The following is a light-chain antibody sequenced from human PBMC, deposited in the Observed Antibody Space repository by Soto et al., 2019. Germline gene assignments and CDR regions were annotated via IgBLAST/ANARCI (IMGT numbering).Light chain of an antibody. CDR3: QQFSSYPLT. CDR2: DAS. V-gene: IGKV3-20*01. Sequence: EIVLTQSPGTLSLSPGERATLSCRASESVSDSYLAWYQQKPGQAPRLLIYDASSRATGIPDRFSGGGSGTDFTLTISRPEPEDFAVYYCQQFSSYPLTFGGGTKVDIK. CDR1: ESVSDSY. J-gene: IGKJ4*01.